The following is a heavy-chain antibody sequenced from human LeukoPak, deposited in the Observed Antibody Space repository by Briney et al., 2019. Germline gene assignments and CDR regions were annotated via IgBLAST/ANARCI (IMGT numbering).Heavy chain of an antibody. CDR3: ASGGWEASFDY. J-gene: IGHJ4*02. CDR1: GYTFTSYY. Sequence: ASVKVSCKASGYTFTSYYMHWVRQAPGQGLEWMGIINPSGGSTSYAQKSQGRVTMTRDTSTSMVYMELSSLRSEDTAVYYCASGGWEASFDYWGQGTLVTVSS. CDR2: INPSGGST. D-gene: IGHD6-19*01. V-gene: IGHV1-46*03.